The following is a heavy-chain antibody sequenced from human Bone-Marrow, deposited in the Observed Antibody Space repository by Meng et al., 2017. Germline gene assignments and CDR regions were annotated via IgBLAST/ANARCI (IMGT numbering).Heavy chain of an antibody. CDR2: ISGSGGST. D-gene: IGHD3-16*02. J-gene: IGHJ5*02. CDR1: GFTFSSYA. V-gene: IGHV3-23*01. CDR3: TTDLPFTEGGVITT. Sequence: EVQLLESGGGLVQPGGSLRLSCAASGFTFSSYAMSWVRQAPGKGLEWVSAISGSGGSTYYADSVKGRFTISRDNSKNTLYLQMNSLKTEDTAVYYCTTDLPFTEGGVITTWGQGTLVTVSS.